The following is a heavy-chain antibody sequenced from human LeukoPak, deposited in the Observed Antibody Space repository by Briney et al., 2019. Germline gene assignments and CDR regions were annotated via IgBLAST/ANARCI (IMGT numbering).Heavy chain of an antibody. CDR2: IYTGGST. J-gene: IGHJ5*01. Sequence: GGSLRLSCAASGFTVSNNYMSWVRQAPGKGLEWVSVIYTGGSTYYADSVRGRFTISRDNSKNKVYLQMNSLRPEDTAVYYCARTIESWFDSWGQGTLVTVSS. CDR3: ARTIESWFDS. D-gene: IGHD3-3*01. V-gene: IGHV3-66*02. CDR1: GFTVSNNY.